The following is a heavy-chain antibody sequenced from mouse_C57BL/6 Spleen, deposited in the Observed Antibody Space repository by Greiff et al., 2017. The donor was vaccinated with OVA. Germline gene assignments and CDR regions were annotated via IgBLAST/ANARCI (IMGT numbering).Heavy chain of an antibody. D-gene: IGHD2-1*01. J-gene: IGHJ4*01. CDR2: IDPISGGT. Sequence: VQLQQPGAELVKPGASVKLSCKASGYTFTSYWMHWVKQRPGRGLEWIGRIDPISGGTKYNEKFKSKATLTVDKPSSTAYMQLSSLTSEDSAVYYCARGDYGNPYPYAMDYWGQGTSVTVSS. V-gene: IGHV1-72*01. CDR1: GYTFTSYW. CDR3: ARGDYGNPYPYAMDY.